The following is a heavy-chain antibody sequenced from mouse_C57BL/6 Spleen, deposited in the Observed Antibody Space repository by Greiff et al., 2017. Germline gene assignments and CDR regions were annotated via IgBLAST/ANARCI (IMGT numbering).Heavy chain of an antibody. Sequence: EVKLVESGGDLVKPGGSLKLSCAASGFTFSSYGMSWVRQTPDKRLEWVATISSGGSYTYYPDSVKGRFTISRDNAKNTLYLQMSSLKSEDTAMYYCARRYSNYDEWYFDGWGTGTTVTVSS. J-gene: IGHJ1*03. CDR2: ISSGGSYT. D-gene: IGHD2-5*01. CDR1: GFTFSSYG. V-gene: IGHV5-6*02. CDR3: ARRYSNYDEWYFDG.